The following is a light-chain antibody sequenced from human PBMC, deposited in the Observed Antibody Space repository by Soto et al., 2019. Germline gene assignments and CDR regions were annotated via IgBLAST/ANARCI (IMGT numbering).Light chain of an antibody. J-gene: IGLJ6*01. CDR2: DVS. CDR3: NSYRSSSTRHV. V-gene: IGLV2-14*01. Sequence: QSALTQPASVSGSPGQSITISCTGTSSDVGGYNYVSWYQQHPGKAPKLLIYDVSYRPSGVSHRFSGSKSGNTASLTISGLQAEDEADYYCNSYRSSSTRHVFGSGTQLTVL. CDR1: SSDVGGYNY.